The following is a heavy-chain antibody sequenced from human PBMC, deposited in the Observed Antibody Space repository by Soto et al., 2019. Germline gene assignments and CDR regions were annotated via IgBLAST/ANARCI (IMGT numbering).Heavy chain of an antibody. CDR1: GYTFTRYF. J-gene: IGHJ6*02. Sequence: ASVKVSCKASGYTFTRYFMHWVRQAPGQGLEWMGIINPSGGSTSYAQKFRGRVTMTRDTSTSTVYMEVSSLTSEDTAVYYCARFTDYYYGMDVSGQGTTVTV. CDR2: INPSGGST. CDR3: ARFTDYYYGMDV. V-gene: IGHV1-46*01.